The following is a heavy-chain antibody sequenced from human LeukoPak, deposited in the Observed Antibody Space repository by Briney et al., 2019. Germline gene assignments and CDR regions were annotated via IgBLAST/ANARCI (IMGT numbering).Heavy chain of an antibody. J-gene: IGHJ6*03. CDR3: AREYSGSYFYYYYYYMDV. V-gene: IGHV3-21*01. Sequence: PGGSLRLSCAPSGFSFSSYSMNWVRPAPGKGLEWVSSISSSSSYIYYADSVKGRFTISRDNAKNSLYLQRNSLRAEDTAVYYCAREYSGSYFYYYYYYMDVWGKGTTVTISS. D-gene: IGHD1-26*01. CDR1: GFSFSSYS. CDR2: ISSSSSYI.